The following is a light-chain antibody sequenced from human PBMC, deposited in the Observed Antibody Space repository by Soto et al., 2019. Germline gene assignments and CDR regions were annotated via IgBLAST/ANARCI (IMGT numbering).Light chain of an antibody. CDR2: EVS. V-gene: IGLV2-14*01. J-gene: IGLJ3*02. Sequence: QSVLTQPASVSGSPGQSITISCTGTSSDVGGYNYVSWYQQHPDKAPKLMIYEVSNRPSGVSNRFSGSKSGNTVSLTISGLQAEDEADYYCSSYTSSSTLVFGGGTKLTVL. CDR3: SSYTSSSTLV. CDR1: SSDVGGYNY.